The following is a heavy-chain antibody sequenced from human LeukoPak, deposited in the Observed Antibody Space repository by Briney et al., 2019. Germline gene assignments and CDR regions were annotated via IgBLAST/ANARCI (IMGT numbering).Heavy chain of an antibody. CDR2: IYYSGST. CDR1: GGSISSGGYY. J-gene: IGHJ4*02. D-gene: IGHD5-12*01. CDR3: ARVRSGYHFDY. Sequence: SQTLSLTCTVSGGSISSGGYYWSWNRQHPGKGLEWIGYIYYSGSTYYNPSLKSRVTISVDTSKNQFSLKLSSVTAADTAVYYCARVRSGYHFDYWGQGTLVTVSS. V-gene: IGHV4-31*03.